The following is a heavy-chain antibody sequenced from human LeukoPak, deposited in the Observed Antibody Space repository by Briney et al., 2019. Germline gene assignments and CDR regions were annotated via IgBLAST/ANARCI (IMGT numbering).Heavy chain of an antibody. J-gene: IGHJ4*02. CDR3: ARRGIAVAAHPDY. Sequence: EALKISCKGSGYSFTSYWIGWGRRRPGKGVGWMGIIYPGDSDTRYSTSFQGQVTISADKSISTAYLQWSSLKASDTAMYYCARRGIAVAAHPDYWGQGTLVTVSS. CDR2: IYPGDSDT. CDR1: GYSFTSYW. V-gene: IGHV5-51*01. D-gene: IGHD6-19*01.